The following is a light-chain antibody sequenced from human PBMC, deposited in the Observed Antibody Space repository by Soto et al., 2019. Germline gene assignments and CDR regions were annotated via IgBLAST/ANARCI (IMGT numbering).Light chain of an antibody. V-gene: IGLV2-14*01. Sequence: QSVLTQPASVSGSPGQSITISCTGTCNNYVSWYQHHPGKAPKVMISDVSNRPSGVSNRFSGSKSGNTASLTISGLQAEDEADYYCSSYTGSSTYVFGTGTKLTVL. CDR1: CNNY. J-gene: IGLJ1*01. CDR2: DVS. CDR3: SSYTGSSTYV.